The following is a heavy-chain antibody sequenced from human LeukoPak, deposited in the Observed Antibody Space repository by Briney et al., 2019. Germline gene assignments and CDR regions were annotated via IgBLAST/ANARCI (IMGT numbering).Heavy chain of an antibody. D-gene: IGHD3-16*01. CDR2: VSPSGGST. J-gene: IGHJ6*03. V-gene: IGHV3-23*01. CDR3: AKRTLGRYYYMDV. CDR1: GISLSNYA. Sequence: GGSLRLSCVASGISLSNYAMHWVRQAPGKGLEWVSDVSPSGGSTYYADAVRGRFTISRDNSKNTLYLQMNSLRAEDTAVYYCAKRTLGRYYYMDVWGKGTTVTVSS.